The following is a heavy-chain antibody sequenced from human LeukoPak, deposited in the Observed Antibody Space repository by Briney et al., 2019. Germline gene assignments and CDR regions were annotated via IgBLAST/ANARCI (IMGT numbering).Heavy chain of an antibody. CDR3: TGTYYDILTGYYTFDY. CDR1: GFTFSSYA. Sequence: GGSLRLSCAASGFTFSSYAMTWVRQAPGKGLEWVSVISGSGTNRDYADSVKGRFTISRDNSKNTAYLQMNSLKTEDTAVYYCTGTYYDILTGYYTFDYWGQGTLDTVSS. CDR2: ISGSGTNR. J-gene: IGHJ4*02. D-gene: IGHD3-9*01. V-gene: IGHV3-23*01.